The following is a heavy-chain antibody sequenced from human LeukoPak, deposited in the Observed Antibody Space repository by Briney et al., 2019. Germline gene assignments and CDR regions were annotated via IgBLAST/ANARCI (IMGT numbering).Heavy chain of an antibody. D-gene: IGHD5-18*01. V-gene: IGHV1-2*02. CDR2: INPNSGGT. CDR3: ATSSEGGYSYGSDIDY. Sequence: ASVKVTCKASGYTFTGYYMHWVRQAPGQGLEWMGWINPNSGGTNYAQKFQGRVTMTRDTFISTAYMELSRLRSDDTAVYYCATSSEGGYSYGSDIDYWGQGTLVTVSS. CDR1: GYTFTGYY. J-gene: IGHJ4*02.